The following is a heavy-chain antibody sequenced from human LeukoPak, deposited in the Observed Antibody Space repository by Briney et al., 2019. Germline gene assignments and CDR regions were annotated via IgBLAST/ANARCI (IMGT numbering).Heavy chain of an antibody. J-gene: IGHJ4*02. D-gene: IGHD6-13*01. CDR3: AKDPAAGFEFDY. Sequence: GGSLRLSCAASGFTFSNYGLSWVRQAPGKGLEWVSGITGSGGSTYYADSVKGRFTISRDNSKNTLYLQMNSLRAEDTAVYYCAKDPAAGFEFDYWGQGTLVTVSS. CDR1: GFTFSNYG. V-gene: IGHV3-23*01. CDR2: ITGSGGST.